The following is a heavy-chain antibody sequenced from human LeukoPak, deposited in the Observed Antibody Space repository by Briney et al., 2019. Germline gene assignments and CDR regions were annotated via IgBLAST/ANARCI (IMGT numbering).Heavy chain of an antibody. CDR1: GYTFINYE. CDR3: ARGRGSRDY. V-gene: IGHV1-8*01. Sequence: GASVKVSCKASGYTFINYEINWVRQATGQGLEWMGWMNPNSGNTGSAQKFQGRVTMTRNTSISTAYLELSSLRSEDTAVYYCARGRGSRDYWGQGTLVTVSS. CDR2: MNPNSGNT. J-gene: IGHJ4*02. D-gene: IGHD3-10*01.